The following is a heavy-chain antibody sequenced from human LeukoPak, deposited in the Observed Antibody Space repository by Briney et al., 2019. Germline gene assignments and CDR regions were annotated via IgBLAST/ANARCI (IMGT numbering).Heavy chain of an antibody. CDR3: AKSLRGELIHDY. V-gene: IGHV3-53*01. CDR1: GFTVSSNY. Sequence: PGGSLRLSCAASGFTVSSNYMTWVRQAPGKGLEWVSVIYSGGSTYYADSVKGRFTISRDNSKNTLYLQMNSLRAEDTAVYYCAKSLRGELIHDYWGQGTLVTVSS. D-gene: IGHD3-16*01. CDR2: IYSGGST. J-gene: IGHJ4*02.